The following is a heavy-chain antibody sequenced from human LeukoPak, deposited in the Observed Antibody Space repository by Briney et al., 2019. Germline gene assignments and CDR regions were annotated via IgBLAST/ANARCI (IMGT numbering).Heavy chain of an antibody. Sequence: GGSLRLSCAASGFTFSSYAMHWVRQAPGKGLEWVAVISYDGSNKYYADSVKGRFTISRDNSKNTLYLQMNSLRAEDTAVYYCARDSRRVTAIMFDYWGQGTLVTVSS. CDR2: ISYDGSNK. J-gene: IGHJ4*02. D-gene: IGHD5-18*01. V-gene: IGHV3-30*04. CDR1: GFTFSSYA. CDR3: ARDSRRVTAIMFDY.